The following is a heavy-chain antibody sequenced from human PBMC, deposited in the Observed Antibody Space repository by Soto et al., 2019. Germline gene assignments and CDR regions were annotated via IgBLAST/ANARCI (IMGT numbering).Heavy chain of an antibody. CDR2: ISAYNGNT. D-gene: IGHD6-19*01. V-gene: IGHV1-18*01. CDR3: GRDVKWLGKNDAFDI. J-gene: IGHJ3*02. CDR1: GYTFTSYG. Sequence: ASVKVSCQASGYTFTSYGISWVRQAPGQGLEWMGWISAYNGNTNYAQKLQGRVTMTTDTSTSTAYMELRSLRSDDTAVYYCGRDVKWLGKNDAFDIWGQGTMVTVS.